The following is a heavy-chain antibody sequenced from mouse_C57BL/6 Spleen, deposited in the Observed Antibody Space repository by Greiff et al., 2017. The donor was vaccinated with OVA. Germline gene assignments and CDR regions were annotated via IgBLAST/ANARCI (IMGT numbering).Heavy chain of an antibody. CDR2: IHPNSGST. Sequence: QVQLQQPGAELVKPGASVKLSCKASGYTFTSYWMHWVKQRPGQGLEWIGMIHPNSGSTNYNEKFKSKATLTVDKSSSTAYMQLSSLTSEDYAVYYCARGVCNYVFLDYWGQGTTLTVSS. CDR1: GYTFTSYW. CDR3: ARGVCNYVFLDY. J-gene: IGHJ2*01. D-gene: IGHD2-1*01. V-gene: IGHV1-64*01.